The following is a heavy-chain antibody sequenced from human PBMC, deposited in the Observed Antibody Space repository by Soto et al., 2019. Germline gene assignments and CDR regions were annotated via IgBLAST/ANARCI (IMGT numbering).Heavy chain of an antibody. CDR3: ARDQYYGSGSYYGYYYYGMDV. D-gene: IGHD3-10*01. V-gene: IGHV3-11*01. CDR2: ISSSGSTI. J-gene: IGHJ6*02. Sequence: GGSLRLSCAASGFTFSDYYMSWIRQAPGKGLEWVSYISSSGSTIYYADSVKGRFTISRDNAKNSLYLQMNGLRAEDTAVYYCARDQYYGSGSYYGYYYYGMDVWGQGTTVTVSS. CDR1: GFTFSDYY.